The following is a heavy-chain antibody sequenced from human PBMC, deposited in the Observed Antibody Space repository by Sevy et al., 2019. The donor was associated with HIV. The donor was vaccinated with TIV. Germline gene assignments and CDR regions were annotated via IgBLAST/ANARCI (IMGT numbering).Heavy chain of an antibody. V-gene: IGHV1-46*01. CDR3: ARDSDNYDILTGYYPSDY. CDR1: GYTFTIYY. D-gene: IGHD3-9*01. J-gene: IGHJ4*02. Sequence: ASVKVSCKESGYTFTIYYMHWVRQAPGQGLEWMGIINPSGGSRSYAQKFQGRVTMSRDTSTSTVYMELSSLRSEDTAVYYCARDSDNYDILTGYYPSDYWGQGTLVTVSS. CDR2: INPSGGSR.